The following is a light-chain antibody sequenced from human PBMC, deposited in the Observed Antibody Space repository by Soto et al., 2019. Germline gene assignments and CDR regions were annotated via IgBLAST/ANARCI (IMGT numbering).Light chain of an antibody. J-gene: IGKJ2*01. V-gene: IGKV3-20*01. CDR1: QSVNIY. CDR3: KQYGHTLHT. Sequence: IVVTQSPGTLSLSPGDRATLSYRASQSVNIYCAWYQQKTGQAPRLPIFNTSKRATGIPDRVSGSGSGTDFTLIISRMEPEDYAMYFCKQYGHTLHTFDQWTKLDI. CDR2: NTS.